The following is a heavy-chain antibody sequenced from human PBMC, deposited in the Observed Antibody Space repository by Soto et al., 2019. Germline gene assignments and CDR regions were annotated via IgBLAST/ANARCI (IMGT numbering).Heavy chain of an antibody. CDR1: GASITYGAYS. CDR2: INHLETT. CDR3: ARGGGFGSFDY. Sequence: NPSETLSLTCTVSGASITYGAYSWSWIRQTPGKGLEWIGYINHLETTFYNPSFESRLTLSIDRTKNQFSLNLKSMSAAARAVYFCARGGGFGSFDYWRQGILVTVSS. V-gene: IGHV4-30-2*01. D-gene: IGHD3-10*01. J-gene: IGHJ4*02.